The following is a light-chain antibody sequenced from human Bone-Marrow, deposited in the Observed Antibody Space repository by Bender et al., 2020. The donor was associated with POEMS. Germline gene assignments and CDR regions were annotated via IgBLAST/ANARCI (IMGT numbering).Light chain of an antibody. CDR3: CSYSISGTL. Sequence: QSALTQPASVSGSPGQSVTISCSGTNSDIDNFNLVSWYQQHPGKAPKLIIYEVTRRPSGISNRFSASKSGSTASLTISGLEADDEADYYCCSYSISGTLFGTGTMLTVL. CDR2: EVT. V-gene: IGLV2-23*02. CDR1: NSDIDNFNL. J-gene: IGLJ1*01.